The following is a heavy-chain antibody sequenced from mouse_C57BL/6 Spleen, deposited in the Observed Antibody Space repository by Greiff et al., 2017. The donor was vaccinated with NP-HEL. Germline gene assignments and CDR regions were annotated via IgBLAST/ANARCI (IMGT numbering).Heavy chain of an antibody. V-gene: IGHV14-2*01. J-gene: IGHJ1*03. Sequence: VQLQQSGAELVKPGASVKLSCTASGFNIKDYYMHWVKQRTEQGLEWIGRIDPEDGETKYAPKFQGKATITADTTSNTSYLQLSSLTSEDTAVYYSARWGTDDYGFFDVGGTGTAVTVSS. CDR1: GFNIKDYY. CDR2: IDPEDGET. D-gene: IGHD2-3*01. CDR3: ARWGTDDYGFFDV.